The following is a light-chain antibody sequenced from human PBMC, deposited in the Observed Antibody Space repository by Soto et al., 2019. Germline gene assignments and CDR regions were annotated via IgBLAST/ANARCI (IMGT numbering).Light chain of an antibody. Sequence: EIALTKSPGTLSLSPGERATLSCRASQSVSSSYLAWYQQKPGQAPRLLIYGASSRATGIPDRFSGSGSGTDFTLTISRLEPEDFAVYNCQQDGSSPLTFGGGTKVDTK. V-gene: IGKV3-20*01. CDR1: QSVSSSY. J-gene: IGKJ4*01. CDR3: QQDGSSPLT. CDR2: GAS.